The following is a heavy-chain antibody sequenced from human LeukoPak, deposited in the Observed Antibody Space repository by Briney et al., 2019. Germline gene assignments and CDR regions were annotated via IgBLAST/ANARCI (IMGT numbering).Heavy chain of an antibody. D-gene: IGHD3-22*01. CDR2: IYSGGST. Sequence: GGSLRLSCAASGFTVSSNYMSWVRQAPGKGLEWVSVIYSGGSTYYADSVKGRFTISRDNSKNTLYLQMNSLRAEDTAVYYCARCLYYYDSSGYYAANWYFDLWGRGTLVTVSS. J-gene: IGHJ2*01. V-gene: IGHV3-53*01. CDR3: ARCLYYYDSSGYYAANWYFDL. CDR1: GFTVSSNY.